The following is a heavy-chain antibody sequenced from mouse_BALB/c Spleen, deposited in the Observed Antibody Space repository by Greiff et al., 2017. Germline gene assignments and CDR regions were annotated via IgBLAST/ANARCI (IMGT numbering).Heavy chain of an antibody. CDR3: ARSYDYDDGDY. CDR1: GYTFTSYW. V-gene: IGHV1-87*01. J-gene: IGHJ2*01. Sequence: VQLQQSGAELARPGASVKLSCKASGYTFTSYWMQWVKQRPGQGLEWIGAIYPGDGDTRYTQKFKGKATLTADKSSSTAYMQLSSLASEDSAVYYCARSYDYDDGDYWGQGTTLTVSS. D-gene: IGHD2-4*01. CDR2: IYPGDGDT.